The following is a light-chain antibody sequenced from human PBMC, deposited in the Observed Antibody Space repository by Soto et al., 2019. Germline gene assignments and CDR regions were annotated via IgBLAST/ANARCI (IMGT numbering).Light chain of an antibody. J-gene: IGLJ1*01. Sequence: QSALTQPASVSGSPGQSITISCTGTSSDVGGYKYVSWYQQHPGKAPKLMIYEVSNRPSGVSNRFSGSKSGNTASLTISGLQSEGEADYYCSSYTSSSTPQVFGTGTQLPVL. CDR1: SSDVGGYKY. V-gene: IGLV2-14*01. CDR2: EVS. CDR3: SSYTSSSTPQV.